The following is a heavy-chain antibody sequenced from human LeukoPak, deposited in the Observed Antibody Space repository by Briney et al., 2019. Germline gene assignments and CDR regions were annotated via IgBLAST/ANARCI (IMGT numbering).Heavy chain of an antibody. CDR3: VGDGWFGYYSYMDV. CDR2: ISSSGPTI. V-gene: IGHV3-48*03. J-gene: IGHJ6*03. CDR1: AFTFSSYA. Sequence: GGSLRLSCAASAFTFSSYAMSWVRQAPGKGLEWVSYISSSGPTIYYADSVKGRVTISRDNAKSSLYLQMNSLGAEDTAVYYCVGDGWFGYYSYMDVWGKGTTVTISS. D-gene: IGHD3-10*01.